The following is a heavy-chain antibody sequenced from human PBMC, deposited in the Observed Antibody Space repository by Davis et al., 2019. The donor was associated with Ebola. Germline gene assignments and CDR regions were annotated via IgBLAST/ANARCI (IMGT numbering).Heavy chain of an antibody. CDR1: GYSFATHW. J-gene: IGHJ4*02. CDR2: IYPGDSDT. V-gene: IGHV5-51*01. D-gene: IGHD3-3*02. CDR3: TRGTSLARNFDY. Sequence: GESLKISCKGSGYSFATHWIVWVRQMPGKGLEWMGIIYPGDSDTRYSPSFQGQVTISADKSFSTAYLQWSSLKASDTAMYYCTRGTSLARNFDYWGQGTLVTVSS.